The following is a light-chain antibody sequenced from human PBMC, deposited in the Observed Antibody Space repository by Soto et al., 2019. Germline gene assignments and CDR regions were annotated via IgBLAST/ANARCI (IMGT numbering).Light chain of an antibody. CDR3: CSYAGSSSYV. Sequence: QSALTQPASVSGSPGQSITISCTGTSSDAGSYNLVSWYQQHPGKAPKLMIYEGSKRPSGVSNRFSGSKSGNTASLTISGLQAEDEADYYCCSYAGSSSYVFGTGTKVTLL. V-gene: IGLV2-23*01. J-gene: IGLJ1*01. CDR2: EGS. CDR1: SSDAGSYNL.